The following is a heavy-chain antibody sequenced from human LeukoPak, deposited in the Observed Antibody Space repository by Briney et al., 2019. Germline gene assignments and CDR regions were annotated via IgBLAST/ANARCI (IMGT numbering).Heavy chain of an antibody. D-gene: IGHD3-9*01. J-gene: IGHJ4*02. CDR2: IIPICGTA. V-gene: IGHV1-69*13. CDR3: ARDGLATYYDILTGYHYFDY. Sequence: GASVKVSCTASGGTFSSYAISWVRQAPGQGLEWMGGIIPICGTANYAQKFQGRVTITADESTSTAYMELSSLRSEDTTVYYCARDGLATYYDILTGYHYFDYWGQGTLVTVPS. CDR1: GGTFSSYA.